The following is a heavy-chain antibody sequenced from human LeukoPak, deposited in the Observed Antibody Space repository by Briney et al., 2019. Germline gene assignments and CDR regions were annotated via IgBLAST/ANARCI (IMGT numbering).Heavy chain of an antibody. CDR3: AKVSLNMVNDAFDI. Sequence: GGSLRLSCAASGLIFSSYGMHWVRQAPAKGLGWVAFIRYDGSRQYYADSVKGRYTISRDNSKNTLYLQMNSLRAEDTAMYYCAKVSLNMVNDAFDIWGQGTMVSVSS. CDR1: GLIFSSYG. J-gene: IGHJ3*02. V-gene: IGHV3-30*02. D-gene: IGHD4/OR15-4a*01. CDR2: IRYDGSRQ.